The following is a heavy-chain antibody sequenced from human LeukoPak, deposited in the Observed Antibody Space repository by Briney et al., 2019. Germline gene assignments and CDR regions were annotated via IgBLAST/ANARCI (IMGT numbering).Heavy chain of an antibody. Sequence: GGSLRLSCAASGFTFSSYEMNWVRQAPGKGLEWVSYISGSGTTVNYADSVKGRFTISRDNAKNSLYLQMNSLRAEDTAVYYCARSEFDPWGQGTPVTVSS. CDR2: ISGSGTTV. V-gene: IGHV3-48*03. CDR3: ARSEFDP. CDR1: GFTFSSYE. J-gene: IGHJ5*02.